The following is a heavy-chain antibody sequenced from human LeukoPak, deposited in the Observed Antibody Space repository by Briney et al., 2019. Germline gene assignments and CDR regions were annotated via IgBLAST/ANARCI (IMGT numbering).Heavy chain of an antibody. D-gene: IGHD3-10*01. V-gene: IGHV3-66*01. CDR2: IYSGGST. J-gene: IGHJ4*02. CDR3: ARDSHYYGSGSYANLLFNY. Sequence: PGGSLRLSCAASGFTVSSNYMSWVRQAPGKGLEWVSVIYSGGSTYYADSVKGRFTISRDNSKNTLYLQMNSLGAEDTAVYYCARDSHYYGSGSYANLLFNYWGQGTLVTVSS. CDR1: GFTVSSNY.